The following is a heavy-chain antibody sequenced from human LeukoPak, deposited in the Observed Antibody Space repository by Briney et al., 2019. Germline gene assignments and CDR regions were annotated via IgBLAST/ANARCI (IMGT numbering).Heavy chain of an antibody. D-gene: IGHD6-13*01. CDR1: GGSISSSSYY. Sequence: SETLSLTCTVSGGSISSSSYYWGWIRQPPGKGLEWIGSIYYSGSTYYNPSPKSRVTISVDTSKNQFSLKLSSVTAADTAVYYCARRVSGYSSSWYGRYFDYWGQGTLVTVPS. V-gene: IGHV4-39*01. CDR3: ARRVSGYSSSWYGRYFDY. J-gene: IGHJ4*02. CDR2: IYYSGST.